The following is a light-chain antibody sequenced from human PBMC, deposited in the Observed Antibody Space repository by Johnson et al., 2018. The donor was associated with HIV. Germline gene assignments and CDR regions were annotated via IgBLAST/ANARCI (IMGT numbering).Light chain of an antibody. J-gene: IGLJ1*01. Sequence: TQPPSVSAAPGQTVTISCAGSSSNIGNNYVSWYQQLPGTAPKLLIYENNKRPSGIPDRFSGSKSGTSATLGITGLQTGDEADYYCGTWDSSLSSYVFGTGTKVTVL. CDR2: ENN. CDR3: GTWDSSLSSYV. V-gene: IGLV1-51*02. CDR1: SSNIGNNY.